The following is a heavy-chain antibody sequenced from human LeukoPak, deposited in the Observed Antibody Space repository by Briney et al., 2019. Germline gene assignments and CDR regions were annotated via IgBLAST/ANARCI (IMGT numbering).Heavy chain of an antibody. CDR2: ISGSGGST. J-gene: IGHJ4*02. D-gene: IGHD2/OR15-2a*01. CDR3: AKDPLKYGD. CDR1: GFTFSSYA. V-gene: IGHV3-23*01. Sequence: GGSLRLSCAPSGFTFSSYAMSWIRQAPGKGLEWVSSISGSGGSTYYVDSVKGRFTISRDNSKNTLYLRMNSLRVEDTATYYCAKDPLKYGDWGQGTLVTVSS.